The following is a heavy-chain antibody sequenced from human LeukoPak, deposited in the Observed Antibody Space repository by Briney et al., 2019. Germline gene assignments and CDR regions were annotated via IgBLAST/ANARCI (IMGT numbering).Heavy chain of an antibody. CDR1: GGSISSYY. CDR2: IYYSGST. V-gene: IGHV4-59*08. J-gene: IGHJ4*02. D-gene: IGHD4-23*01. Sequence: SETLSLTCTVSGGSISSYYWSWIRQPPGKGLEWIGYIYYSGSTNYNPSLKSRVTISVDTSKNQFSLKLSSVTAADTAVYYCARHKSVTPVDYWGQGTLVTVSS. CDR3: ARHKSVTPVDY.